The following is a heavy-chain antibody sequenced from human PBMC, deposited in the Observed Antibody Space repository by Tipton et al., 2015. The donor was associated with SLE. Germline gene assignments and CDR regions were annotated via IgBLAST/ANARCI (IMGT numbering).Heavy chain of an antibody. Sequence: SLRLSCAASGFTFSSYPLHWVRQAPGKGLEYVSAISSDGYSTYYADSLKGRFTISSDNSKNTLYLQMGRQRAEDRAIYYCERGCWRSNYYCYMDARRKGTTVTVS. CDR2: ISSDGYST. J-gene: IGHJ6*03. CDR1: GFTFSSYP. CDR3: ERGCWRSNYYCYMDA. V-gene: IGHV3-64*02. D-gene: IGHD4/OR15-4a*01.